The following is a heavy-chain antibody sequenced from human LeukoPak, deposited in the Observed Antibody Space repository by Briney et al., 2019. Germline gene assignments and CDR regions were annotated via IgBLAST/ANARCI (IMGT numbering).Heavy chain of an antibody. D-gene: IGHD6-19*01. Sequence: PGGSLRLSCAASGFTFSSYAMSWVRQAPGKGLEWVSAISGSGGSTYYADSVKGRFTISRDNSKNTLYLQMNSLRAEDTAVYYCAKDGERSSGWYPLYYYGMDVWGQGTTVTVSS. J-gene: IGHJ6*02. V-gene: IGHV3-23*01. CDR3: AKDGERSSGWYPLYYYGMDV. CDR1: GFTFSSYA. CDR2: ISGSGGST.